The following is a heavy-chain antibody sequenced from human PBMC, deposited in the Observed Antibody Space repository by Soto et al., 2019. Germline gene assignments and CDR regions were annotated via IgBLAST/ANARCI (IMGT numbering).Heavy chain of an antibody. CDR3: ARTYYYDSSGYYPLDY. V-gene: IGHV3-33*01. J-gene: IGHJ4*02. D-gene: IGHD3-22*01. Sequence: GSLRLSGAASGFTCSSYGMHWVRQAPGKGLEWVAVIWYDGSNKYYADSVKGRFTISRDNSKNTLYLQMNSLRAEDTAVYYCARTYYYDSSGYYPLDYWGQGTLVTVSS. CDR2: IWYDGSNK. CDR1: GFTCSSYG.